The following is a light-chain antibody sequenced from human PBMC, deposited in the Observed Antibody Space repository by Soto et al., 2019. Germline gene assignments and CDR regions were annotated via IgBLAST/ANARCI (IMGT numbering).Light chain of an antibody. Sequence: ETVLTQSPATLSLSPGERATLSCRASQSVSNYLAWYQQKPGQAPRLLIYDASNRATGIPARFSGSGSGTDFTLTISSLEPEDFAVYLCQHRAGWPPALTFGGGTKVEIK. CDR3: QHRAGWPPALT. CDR2: DAS. V-gene: IGKV3-11*01. J-gene: IGKJ4*01. CDR1: QSVSNY.